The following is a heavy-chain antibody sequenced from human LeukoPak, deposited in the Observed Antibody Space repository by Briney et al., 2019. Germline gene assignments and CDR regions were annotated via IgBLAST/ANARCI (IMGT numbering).Heavy chain of an antibody. D-gene: IGHD3-22*01. CDR2: IYYSGST. J-gene: IGHJ4*02. CDR1: GGSISSYY. V-gene: IGHV4-59*01. Sequence: SETLSLTCTVSGGSISSYYWSWIRQPPGKGLEWIGYIYYSGSTNYNPSLKSRVTISVGTSKNQFSLKLSSATAADTAVYYCARGDSSGYYYSYFDYWGQGTLVTVSS. CDR3: ARGDSSGYYYSYFDY.